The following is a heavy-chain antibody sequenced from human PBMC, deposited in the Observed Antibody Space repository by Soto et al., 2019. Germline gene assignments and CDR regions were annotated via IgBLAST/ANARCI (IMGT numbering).Heavy chain of an antibody. V-gene: IGHV1-69*13. D-gene: IGHD6-19*01. CDR3: ARGTYSSGWYLVD. CDR1: GGTFSSYA. CDR2: IIPIFGTA. J-gene: IGHJ4*02. Sequence: SVKVSCKASGGTFSSYAISWVRQAPGQGLEWMGGIIPIFGTANYAQKFQGRVTITADESTSTAYMELSSPRSEDTAVYYCARGTYSSGWYLVDWGQGTLVTVSS.